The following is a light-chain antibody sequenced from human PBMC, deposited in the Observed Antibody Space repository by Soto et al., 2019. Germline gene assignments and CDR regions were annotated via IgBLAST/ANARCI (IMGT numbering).Light chain of an antibody. J-gene: IGKJ5*01. V-gene: IGKV1D-8*03. CDR1: QVISSY. CDR3: QQSYSTPIT. Sequence: VIWMTQSPSLLSASTGDRFTISCRMSQVISSYLAWYQQKPGKAPELLIYAASYLGNGVPSRFSGSGSGTYFTLTISSLQPEDFATYYCQQSYSTPITFGQGTRLEIK. CDR2: AAS.